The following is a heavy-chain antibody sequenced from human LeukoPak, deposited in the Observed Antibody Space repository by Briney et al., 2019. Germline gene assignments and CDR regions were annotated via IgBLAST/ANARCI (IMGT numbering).Heavy chain of an antibody. CDR3: ARVYSYGSGSYWGPPKKSFDA. CDR2: IKEDGSEK. J-gene: IGHJ5*02. Sequence: GGSLRLSCVASGFTFINYWMTWVRQAPGKGLEWVANIKEDGSEKYYVDSVKGRFTISRDNAKNSLYLQMNSLRAEDTAVFYCARVYSYGSGSYWGPPKKSFDAWGQGTLVTVSS. CDR1: GFTFINYW. D-gene: IGHD3-10*01. V-gene: IGHV3-7*01.